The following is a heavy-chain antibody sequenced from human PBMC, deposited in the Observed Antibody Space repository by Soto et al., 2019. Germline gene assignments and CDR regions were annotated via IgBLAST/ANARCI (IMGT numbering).Heavy chain of an antibody. Sequence: EVQLLESGGGLVQPGGSLRLSCAASGFTFSTYAMSWVRQVPGKGLEWVPAIGGSGVSTYYADSVKGRFTSSRDNSKNTMYLQMNSLRAEDTAVYYCAKRSAYYDILTGYSCFDYWGQGTLVTVSS. V-gene: IGHV3-23*01. CDR3: AKRSAYYDILTGYSCFDY. D-gene: IGHD3-9*01. CDR2: IGGSGVST. CDR1: GFTFSTYA. J-gene: IGHJ4*02.